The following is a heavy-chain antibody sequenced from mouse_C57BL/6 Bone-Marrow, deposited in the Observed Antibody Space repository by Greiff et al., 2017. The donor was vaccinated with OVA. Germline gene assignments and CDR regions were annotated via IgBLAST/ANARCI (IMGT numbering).Heavy chain of an antibody. CDR3: TRGYSNYYAMDY. J-gene: IGHJ4*01. CDR2: IAPETGGT. V-gene: IGHV1-15*01. Sequence: VQLQQSGAELVRPGASVTLSCKASGYTFTDYEMHWVKQTPVHGLEWIGAIAPETGGTASNPKFKGKAILTADKSSSTAYMELRSLTSEDSAVYYCTRGYSNYYAMDYWGQGTSVTVSS. D-gene: IGHD2-5*01. CDR1: GYTFTDYE.